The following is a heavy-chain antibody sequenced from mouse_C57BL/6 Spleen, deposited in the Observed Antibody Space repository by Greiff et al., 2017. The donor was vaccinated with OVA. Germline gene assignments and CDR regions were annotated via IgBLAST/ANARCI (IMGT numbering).Heavy chain of an antibody. CDR1: GFTFSDFY. Sequence: EVMLVESGGGLVQSGRSLRLSCATSGFTFSDFYMEWVRQAPGKGLEWIAASRNKANDYTTEYSASVKGRFIVSRDTSQSILYLQMNALRAEDTAIYYCARDAGAYFDYWGQGTTLTVSS. CDR2: SRNKANDYTT. J-gene: IGHJ2*01. V-gene: IGHV7-1*01. CDR3: ARDAGAYFDY.